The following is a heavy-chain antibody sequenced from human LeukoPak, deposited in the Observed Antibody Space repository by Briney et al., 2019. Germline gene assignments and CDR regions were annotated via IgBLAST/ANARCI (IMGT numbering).Heavy chain of an antibody. CDR2: ISGSGGST. V-gene: IGHV3-23*01. D-gene: IGHD3-22*01. J-gene: IGHJ5*02. Sequence: GGSLRLSCAASGFTFSSYATSWVRQAPGKGLEWVSAISGSGGSTYYADSVKGRFTISRDNSKNTLYLQMNSLRAEDTAVYYCAKGAYYYDGGNWFDPWGQGTLVTVSS. CDR3: AKGAYYYDGGNWFDP. CDR1: GFTFSSYA.